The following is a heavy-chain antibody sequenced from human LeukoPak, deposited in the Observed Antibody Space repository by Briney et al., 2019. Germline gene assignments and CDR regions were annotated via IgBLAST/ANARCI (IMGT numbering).Heavy chain of an antibody. CDR2: IYYSGST. D-gene: IGHD3-9*01. Sequence: SETLSLTCTVSGGSISSSSYYWGWIRQPPGKGLEWIGSIYYSGSTYYNSSLKSRVTISVDTSKNQFSLKLSSVTAADTAVYYSAFDWFNFDYWGQGTLVTVSS. J-gene: IGHJ4*02. CDR1: GGSISSSSYY. CDR3: AFDWFNFDY. V-gene: IGHV4-39*01.